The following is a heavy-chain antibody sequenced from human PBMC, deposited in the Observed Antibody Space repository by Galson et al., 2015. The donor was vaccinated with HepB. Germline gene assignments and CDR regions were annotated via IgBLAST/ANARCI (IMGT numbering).Heavy chain of an antibody. Sequence: SCKASGGTFRSYAISWVRQAPGQGLEWMGGIIPLFNTSNYALKFQDRVTITADESTNTSYMELTSLRSADTAVYYCASAITMIRGIFFQKKYGLDVWGQGATVTVSS. J-gene: IGHJ6*02. CDR2: IIPLFNTS. CDR1: GGTFRSYA. D-gene: IGHD3-10*01. V-gene: IGHV1-69*01. CDR3: ASAITMIRGIFFQKKYGLDV.